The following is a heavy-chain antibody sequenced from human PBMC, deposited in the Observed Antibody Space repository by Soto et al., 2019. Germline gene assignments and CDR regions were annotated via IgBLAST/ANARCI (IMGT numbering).Heavy chain of an antibody. CDR1: GYTLSDYF. CDR3: ARSDDL. Sequence: ASVKVSCKASGYTLSDYFIHWVRQAPGQGLEWMGWINPDSGTPYYAQKFQGRVTMTRGTSLGTAYLVLNRLESDDTAVYYCARSDDLWGPGTLVTVSS. J-gene: IGHJ4*02. CDR2: INPDSGTP. V-gene: IGHV1-2*02.